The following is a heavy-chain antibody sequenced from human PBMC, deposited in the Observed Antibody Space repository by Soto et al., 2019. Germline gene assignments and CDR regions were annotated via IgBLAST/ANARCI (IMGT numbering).Heavy chain of an antibody. D-gene: IGHD3-22*01. Sequence: QVPLVESGGGVVQPGRSLRLSCAASGFTFSSYAMHWVRQAPGKGLEWVAVISYDGSNKYYADSVKGRFTISRDNSKNTLYLQMNSLRAEDTAVYYCARAGSDYYDSSGYVYWGQGTLVTVSS. J-gene: IGHJ4*02. CDR1: GFTFSSYA. CDR3: ARAGSDYYDSSGYVY. V-gene: IGHV3-30-3*01. CDR2: ISYDGSNK.